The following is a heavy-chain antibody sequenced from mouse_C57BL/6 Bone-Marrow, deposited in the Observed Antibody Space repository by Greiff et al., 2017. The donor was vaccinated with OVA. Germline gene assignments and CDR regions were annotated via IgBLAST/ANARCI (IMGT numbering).Heavy chain of an antibody. V-gene: IGHV1-55*01. CDR2: IYPGSGST. CDR3: ARCYYYGSSYYAMDY. Sequence: QVQLQQSGAELVKPGASVKMSCKASGYTFTSYWITWVKQRPGQGLEWIGDIYPGSGSTNYNEKFKSKATLTVDKSSSTAYMQLSSLTSEDSAVYYCARCYYYGSSYYAMDYWGQGTAVTVSS. D-gene: IGHD1-1*01. J-gene: IGHJ4*01. CDR1: GYTFTSYW.